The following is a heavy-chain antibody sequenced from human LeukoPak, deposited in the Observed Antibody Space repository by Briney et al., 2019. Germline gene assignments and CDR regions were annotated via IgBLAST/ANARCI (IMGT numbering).Heavy chain of an antibody. V-gene: IGHV4-59*08. CDR2: IYHTGTT. CDR3: ARLDSGDHGNIPH. D-gene: IGHD1-26*01. Sequence: SETLSLTCTVSGGSLGPYYWTWIRQPPGKGLEWIGYIYHTGTTRYNPSPNSRVTISVETSKNQFSLRLNSVTAADTAIYYCARLDSGDHGNIPHWGQGTLVTVSS. CDR1: GGSLGPYY. J-gene: IGHJ1*01.